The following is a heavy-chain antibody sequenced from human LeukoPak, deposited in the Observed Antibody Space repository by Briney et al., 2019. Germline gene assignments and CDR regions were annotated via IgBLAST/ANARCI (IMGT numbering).Heavy chain of an antibody. Sequence: GGSLRLSCAASGFTFSSYAMSWVRQAPGKGLEWVSAISGSGGSTYYADSVKGRFTISRDNSKNTLYLQMNSLRAEDTAVYYCARDYSGYDYLAADYWGQGTLVTVSS. CDR1: GFTFSSYA. CDR2: ISGSGGST. CDR3: ARDYSGYDYLAADY. J-gene: IGHJ4*02. V-gene: IGHV3-23*01. D-gene: IGHD5-12*01.